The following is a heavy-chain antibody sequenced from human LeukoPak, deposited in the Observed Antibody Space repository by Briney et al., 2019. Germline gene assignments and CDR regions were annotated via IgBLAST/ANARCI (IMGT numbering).Heavy chain of an antibody. CDR3: ARGYCSSTSCHFDP. V-gene: IGHV1-8*03. CDR2: MNPNSGNT. Sequence: ASVTVSCKASGYTFTSYDMNWVRQATGQGLEWMGWMNPNSGNTGYAQKFQGRVTITRNTSISTAYMELSSLRSEDTAVYYCARGYCSSTSCHFDPWGQGTLVTVSS. CDR1: GYTFTSYD. D-gene: IGHD2-2*01. J-gene: IGHJ5*02.